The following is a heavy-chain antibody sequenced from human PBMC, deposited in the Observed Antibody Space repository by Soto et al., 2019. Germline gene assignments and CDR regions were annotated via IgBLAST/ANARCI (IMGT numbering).Heavy chain of an antibody. Sequence: GASVKVSCKASGYTFTGYYMHWVRQAPGQGLEWMGWINPNSGGTNYAQKFQGWVTMTRDTSISTAYMELSRLRSDDTAVYYCARGDWLSQEHYYYYGMDVWGQGTTVTVSS. J-gene: IGHJ6*02. V-gene: IGHV1-2*04. D-gene: IGHD3-9*01. CDR3: ARGDWLSQEHYYYYGMDV. CDR2: INPNSGGT. CDR1: GYTFTGYY.